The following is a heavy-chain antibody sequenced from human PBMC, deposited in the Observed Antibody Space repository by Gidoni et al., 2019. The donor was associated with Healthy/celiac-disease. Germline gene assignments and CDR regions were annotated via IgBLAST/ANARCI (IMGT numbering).Heavy chain of an antibody. CDR1: GVTFSSDG. Sequence: QVQLVESGGGVVQPGRSLRLSCAASGVTFSSDGMHWVRQAPGKGLEWVAVIWYDGSNKYYAASVKGRFTISRDNSKNTLYLQMNSLRAEDTAVYYCARDRRDRYWYFDLWGRGTLVTVSS. D-gene: IGHD2-15*01. CDR2: IWYDGSNK. V-gene: IGHV3-33*08. CDR3: ARDRRDRYWYFDL. J-gene: IGHJ2*01.